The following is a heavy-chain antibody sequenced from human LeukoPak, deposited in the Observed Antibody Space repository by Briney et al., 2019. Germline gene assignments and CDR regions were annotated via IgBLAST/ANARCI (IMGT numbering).Heavy chain of an antibody. CDR1: GFTFSSYE. J-gene: IGHJ5*02. CDR3: ARGTGYCLDP. Sequence: GGSLRLSCAASGFTFSSYEMNWVRQAPGKGLEWVSYISSSDSSIYYAGSVKGRFTISRDNAKNSLYLQMNSLRAEDTAVYYCARGTGYCLDPWGQGTLVTVSS. D-gene: IGHD2-2*03. V-gene: IGHV3-48*03. CDR2: ISSSDSSI.